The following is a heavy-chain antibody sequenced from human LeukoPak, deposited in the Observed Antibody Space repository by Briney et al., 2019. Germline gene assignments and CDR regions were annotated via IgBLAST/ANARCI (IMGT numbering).Heavy chain of an antibody. CDR3: ASVPGIAVAGTDY. V-gene: IGHV3-21*01. CDR2: ISSSSSSYI. D-gene: IGHD6-19*01. Sequence: GGSLRLSCAASGFTFSSYSMNWVRQAPGKGLEWVSSISSSSSSYIYYADSVKGRFTISRDNAKNSLYLQMNSLRAEDTAVYYCASVPGIAVAGTDYWGQGTLVTVSS. CDR1: GFTFSSYS. J-gene: IGHJ4*02.